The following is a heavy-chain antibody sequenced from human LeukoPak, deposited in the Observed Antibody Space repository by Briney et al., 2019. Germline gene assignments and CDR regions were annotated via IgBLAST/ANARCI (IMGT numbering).Heavy chain of an antibody. V-gene: IGHV3-33*08. J-gene: IGHJ4*02. CDR2: IWYDGSNK. CDR1: GFTFESYT. D-gene: IGHD3-10*01. Sequence: GGSLRLSCAASGFTFESYTIHWVRQAPGKGLEWVAVIWYDGSNKYYADSVKGRFTISRDNSKNTLYLQMNSLRAEDTAVYYCARDRVTMVRGVTDLNYFDYWGQGTLVTVSS. CDR3: ARDRVTMVRGVTDLNYFDY.